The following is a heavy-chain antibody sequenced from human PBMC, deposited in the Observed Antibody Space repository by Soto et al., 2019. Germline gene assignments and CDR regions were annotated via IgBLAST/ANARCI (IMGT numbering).Heavy chain of an antibody. V-gene: IGHV1-69*12. CDR3: ARDGDPRSAFWRGPLGGGGFEP. CDR2: IVPMFGTA. CDR1: GGTFGTSA. J-gene: IGHJ5*02. D-gene: IGHD3-3*01. Sequence: QVPLVQSGAEVKKPGSSVKVSCKASGGTFGTSAITWVRQAPGQGLEWMGGIVPMFGTANHAQKFQGRVTITADESTTTAYMELSSLRSEDTAVYFCARDGDPRSAFWRGPLGGGGFEPWGQGTLVTVSS.